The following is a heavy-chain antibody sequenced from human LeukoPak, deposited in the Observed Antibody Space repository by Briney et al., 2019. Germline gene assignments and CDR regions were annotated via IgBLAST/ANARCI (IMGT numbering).Heavy chain of an antibody. J-gene: IGHJ4*02. V-gene: IGHV3-30*18. CDR1: GFTFSSYG. CDR2: ISYDGSNK. Sequence: PGGSLRLSCAASGFTFSSYGMHWVRQAPGKGLEWVAVISYDGSNKYYADSVKGRFTISRDNSKNTLYLQMNSLRAEDTAVYYCAKNDFDYWGQGTLVTVSP. CDR3: AKNDFDY.